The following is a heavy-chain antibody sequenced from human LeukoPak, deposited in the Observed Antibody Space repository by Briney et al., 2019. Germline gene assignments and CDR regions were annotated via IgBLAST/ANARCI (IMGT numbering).Heavy chain of an antibody. CDR1: GYSFTSYW. J-gene: IGHJ4*02. D-gene: IGHD6-13*01. Sequence: GESLKISCKGSGYSFTSYWIGWVLQMPGKGLEWMVIIYPGDSDTRYSPSFQGQVTISADKSISTAYLQWSSLKASDTAMYYCARSIAAAANGFDYWGQGTLVTVSS. CDR2: IYPGDSDT. CDR3: ARSIAAAANGFDY. V-gene: IGHV5-51*01.